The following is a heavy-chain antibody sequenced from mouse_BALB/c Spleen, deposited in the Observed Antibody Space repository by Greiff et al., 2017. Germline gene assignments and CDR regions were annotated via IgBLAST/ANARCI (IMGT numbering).Heavy chain of an antibody. J-gene: IGHJ3*01. Sequence: EVKLVESGAELVKPGASVKLSCTASGFNIKDTYMHWVKQRPEQGLEWIGRIDPANGNTKYDPKFQGKATITADTSSNTAYLQLSSLTSEDTAVYYGARSVYYDYDGFAYWGQGTLVTVSA. D-gene: IGHD2-4*01. CDR3: ARSVYYDYDGFAY. V-gene: IGHV14-3*02. CDR1: GFNIKDTY. CDR2: IDPANGNT.